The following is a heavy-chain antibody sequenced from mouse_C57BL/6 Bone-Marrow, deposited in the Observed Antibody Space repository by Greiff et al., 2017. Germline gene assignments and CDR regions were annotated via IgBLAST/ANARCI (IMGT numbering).Heavy chain of an antibody. CDR1: GFTFSDYY. V-gene: IGHV5-16*01. CDR2: INYDGSST. Sequence: EVKLVESEGGLVQPGSSMKLSCTASGFTFSDYYMAWVRQVPEKGLEWVANINYDGSSTYYLDSLKSHYIISSDNAKNILYLQMSSLNSEDTTTYYCARRYYYFDDWGPGTTLTVSS. J-gene: IGHJ2*01. CDR3: ARRYYYFDD.